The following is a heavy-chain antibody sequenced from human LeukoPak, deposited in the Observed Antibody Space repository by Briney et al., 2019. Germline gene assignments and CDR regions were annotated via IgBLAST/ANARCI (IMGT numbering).Heavy chain of an antibody. CDR2: IHYTGST. CDR3: ARQGGWYGLLDY. V-gene: IGHV4-39*01. CDR1: DGSINSDSFL. J-gene: IGHJ4*02. D-gene: IGHD6-19*01. Sequence: SETLSLTCSVSDGSINSDSFLWGCIRQPPGKRLEWNGNIHYTGSTHYNPSLESRVIISLDTSNNQFSLKLSSVTAADTAVYYCARQGGWYGLLDYWGQGTLVTVSS.